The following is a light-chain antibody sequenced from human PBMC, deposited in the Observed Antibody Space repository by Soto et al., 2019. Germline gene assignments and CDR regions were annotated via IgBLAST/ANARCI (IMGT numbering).Light chain of an antibody. Sequence: AIRMTQSPSSFSASTGDRVTITCRASQGISSYLAWYQQKPGKAPKLLIYAASTLQSGVPSRFNGSGSRTDFTPTISCLQSEDSATYYCQQYYRDPRTFGQGTKVDIK. CDR1: QGISSY. CDR2: AAS. J-gene: IGKJ1*01. CDR3: QQYYRDPRT. V-gene: IGKV1-8*01.